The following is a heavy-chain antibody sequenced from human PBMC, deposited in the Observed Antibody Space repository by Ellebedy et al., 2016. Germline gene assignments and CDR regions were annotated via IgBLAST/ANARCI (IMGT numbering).Heavy chain of an antibody. Sequence: GESLKISCAASEFTFTNYAMHWVRQAPGKGLEWVAIISYDGSIIYYADSVKGRFTISRDNSKNTLFLQMNSLRPEDTAVYYCAREITDYSASGSYYANFDYWGQGTLVTVSS. CDR1: EFTFTNYA. CDR2: ISYDGSII. J-gene: IGHJ4*02. D-gene: IGHD3-10*01. V-gene: IGHV3-30*04. CDR3: AREITDYSASGSYYANFDY.